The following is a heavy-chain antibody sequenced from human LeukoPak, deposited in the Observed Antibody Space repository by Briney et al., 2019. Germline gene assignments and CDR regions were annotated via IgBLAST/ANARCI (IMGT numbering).Heavy chain of an antibody. CDR2: IYYIGSTT. Sequence: GGSLRLSCAASGFSVSNNYMSWVRQAPGKGLEWVSVIYYIGSTTYYTDSVKGRFTISRDNSKNTLYLQMNSLRAEDTAVYYCARRLLTGYYEFWGQGTLVTVSS. V-gene: IGHV3-53*01. CDR1: GFSVSNNY. D-gene: IGHD3-9*01. CDR3: ARRLLTGYYEF. J-gene: IGHJ4*02.